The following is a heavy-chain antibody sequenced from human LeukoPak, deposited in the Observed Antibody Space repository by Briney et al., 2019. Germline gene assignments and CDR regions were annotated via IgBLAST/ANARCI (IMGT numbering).Heavy chain of an antibody. Sequence: GGSLRLSCAAYGFTFSSYDMQWVPQATGKDLEGVSAINSAGDTYYPGYVKGRFTISRENAKNSLYLQMNSLRAGDTAVYYCARGDGLTTVAGTGWFDPWGEGTLVTVSS. CDR3: ARGDGLTTVAGTGWFDP. V-gene: IGHV3-13*01. J-gene: IGHJ5*02. CDR2: INSAGDT. CDR1: GFTFSSYD. D-gene: IGHD6-19*01.